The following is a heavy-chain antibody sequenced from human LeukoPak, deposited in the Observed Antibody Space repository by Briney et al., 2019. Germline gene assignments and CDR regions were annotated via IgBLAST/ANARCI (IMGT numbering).Heavy chain of an antibody. D-gene: IGHD6-19*01. CDR1: GFTFSNYG. Sequence: SGGSLRLSCAASGFTFSNYGMNWVRQAPGKGLEWVSYISSSGSTIYDADSVKGRFTISRDNAKNSLYLQMNSLRAEDTAVYYCARSPTGSGWYYFDYWGQGTLVTVSS. J-gene: IGHJ4*02. CDR2: ISSSGSTI. CDR3: ARSPTGSGWYYFDY. V-gene: IGHV3-48*04.